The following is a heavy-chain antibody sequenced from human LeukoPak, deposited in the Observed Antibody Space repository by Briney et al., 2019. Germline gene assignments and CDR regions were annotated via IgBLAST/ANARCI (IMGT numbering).Heavy chain of an antibody. V-gene: IGHV4-34*01. Sequence: KPSETLSLTCAVYGGSFSGYYWSWIRQPPGKGLEWIGEINHSGSTNYNPSLKSRVTISVDTSKNQFSLKLSSVTAADTAVYYCARGRGSYYFQHWGLGTLVTVSS. J-gene: IGHJ1*01. D-gene: IGHD3-10*01. CDR3: ARGRGSYYFQH. CDR2: INHSGST. CDR1: GGSFSGYY.